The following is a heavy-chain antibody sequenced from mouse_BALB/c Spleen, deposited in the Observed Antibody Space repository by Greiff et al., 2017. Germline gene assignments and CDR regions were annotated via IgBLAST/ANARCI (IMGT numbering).Heavy chain of an antibody. CDR3: ARTNYYYGSSYSAMDY. CDR2: INPSSGYT. CDR1: GYTFTSYT. J-gene: IGHJ4*01. D-gene: IGHD1-1*01. Sequence: VQLQQSGAELARPGASVKMSCKASGYTFTSYTMHWVKQRPGQGLEWIGYINPSSGYTNYNQKFKGKATLTADKSSSTAYMQLSSLTSDDSAVYFCARTNYYYGSSYSAMDYWGQGTSVTVSS. V-gene: IGHV1-4*01.